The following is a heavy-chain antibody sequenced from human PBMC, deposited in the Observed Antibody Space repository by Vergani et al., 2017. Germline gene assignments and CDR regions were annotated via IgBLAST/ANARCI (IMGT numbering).Heavy chain of an antibody. D-gene: IGHD3/OR15-3a*01. CDR3: ARPPWTTNGGWFDP. CDR1: GFTFSSYS. J-gene: IGHJ5*02. V-gene: IGHV3-74*02. CDR2: INSDGSST. Sequence: VQLVESGGGLVKPGGSLRLSCAASGFTFSSYSMNWVRQAPGKGLVWVSRINSDGSSTSYADSVKGRFTISRDNAKNTLYLQMNSLRAEDTAVYYCARPPWTTNGGWFDPWGQGTLVTVSS.